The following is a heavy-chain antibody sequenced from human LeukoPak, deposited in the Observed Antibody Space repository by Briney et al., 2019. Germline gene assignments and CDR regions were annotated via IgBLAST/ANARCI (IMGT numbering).Heavy chain of an antibody. CDR2: IYYSGST. J-gene: IGHJ4*02. CDR3: ARQGGSVLHYSDY. CDR1: GGSISSSSYY. V-gene: IGHV4-39*01. D-gene: IGHD5-12*01. Sequence: SETLSLTCTVSGGSISSSSYYWGWIRQPPGKGLEWIGSIYYSGSTYYNPSLKSRVTISVDTSKNQFPLKLSSVTAADTAVYYCARQGGSVLHYSDYWGQGTLVTVSS.